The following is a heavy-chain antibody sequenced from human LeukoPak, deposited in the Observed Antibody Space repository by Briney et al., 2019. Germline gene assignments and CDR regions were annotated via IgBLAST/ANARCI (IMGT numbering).Heavy chain of an antibody. CDR1: GDSINNDTYY. V-gene: IGHV4-61*02. Sequence: PSETLSLTCIVSGDSINNDTYYWNWIRQPAGKGLEWIGRMYVCGSSNYNPALKSRVSISVDTSKSQFSLRLSSVNAADTAPYFCARGSYIISSGYYRSFVNRGQGIRVIVSS. J-gene: IGHJ4*02. D-gene: IGHD3-22*01. CDR2: MYVCGSS. CDR3: ARGSYIISSGYYRSFVN.